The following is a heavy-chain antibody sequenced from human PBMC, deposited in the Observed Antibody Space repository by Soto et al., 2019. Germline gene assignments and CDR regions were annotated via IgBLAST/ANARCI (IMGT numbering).Heavy chain of an antibody. CDR1: GRTFNNYA. CDR2: IIPLFGTT. CDR3: ARRLDDRADEGFDV. V-gene: IGHV1-69*01. D-gene: IGHD3-16*01. Sequence: QVQLVQSGAEVKKPGSSVKVSCKASGRTFNNYAISWVRQAPGIGFEWLGVIIPLFGTTKYALNFQDRVTITAEEATSTTYMELSSLRAEDTAVYYCARRLDDRADEGFDVWGEGTAVTVSA. J-gene: IGHJ3*01.